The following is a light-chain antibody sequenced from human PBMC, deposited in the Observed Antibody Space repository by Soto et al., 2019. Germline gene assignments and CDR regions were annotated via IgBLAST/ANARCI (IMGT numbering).Light chain of an antibody. J-gene: IGLJ2*01. Sequence: QSALTQPASVSGSPGQSITISCTGTSSDVGGYNYVSWYQQHPGEAPKLMIYDVSNRPSGVSNHFSASKSGNTASLTISGLQAEDEANYYCSSYTSSSTVVFGGGTKVTVL. CDR3: SSYTSSSTVV. V-gene: IGLV2-14*01. CDR2: DVS. CDR1: SSDVGGYNY.